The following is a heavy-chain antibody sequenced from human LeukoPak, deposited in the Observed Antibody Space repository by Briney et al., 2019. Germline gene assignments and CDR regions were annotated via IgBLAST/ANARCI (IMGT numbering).Heavy chain of an antibody. J-gene: IGHJ6*02. CDR3: ARGLGGYYYYAMDV. CDR2: TNPNSGNS. CDR1: GYTFTTFD. V-gene: IGHV1-8*01. Sequence: ASVEVSCKASGYTFTTFDITWVRQATGQGLEWMGWTNPNSGNSVYAQKFKGRVTMTTNTSISTAYMELSSLRSEDTAVYYCARGLGGYYYYAMDVWGQGTTVTVSS. D-gene: IGHD1-26*01.